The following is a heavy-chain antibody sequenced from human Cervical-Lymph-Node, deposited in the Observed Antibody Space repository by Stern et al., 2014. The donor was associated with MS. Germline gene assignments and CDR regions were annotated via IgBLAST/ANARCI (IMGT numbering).Heavy chain of an antibody. CDR2: IYYSGNS. CDR3: ARASYGDRFDD. J-gene: IGHJ4*02. D-gene: IGHD4-17*01. CDR1: GGSLSSYY. Sequence: VQLEESGPGLVKPSETLSLTCTVSGGSLSSYYWSWIRQAPGKGLEWIGKIYYSGNSNYNPSLKSRVTISVDTSKNQFSLKLFSVTAADTAVYYCARASYGDRFDDWGQGTLVTVSS. V-gene: IGHV4-59*01.